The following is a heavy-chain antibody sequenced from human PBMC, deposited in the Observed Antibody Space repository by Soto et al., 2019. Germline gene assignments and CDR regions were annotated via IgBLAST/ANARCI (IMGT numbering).Heavy chain of an antibody. CDR1: GYTFTSYG. Sequence: GASVKVSCKASGYTFTSYGISWVRQAPGQGLEWMGWISAYNGNTNCAQKLQGRVTMTTDTSTSTAYMELRSLRSDDTAVYYCARPARNLLDSGGFYYYYGMDVWGQGATVTVSS. D-gene: IGHD2-15*01. CDR2: ISAYNGNT. J-gene: IGHJ6*02. V-gene: IGHV1-18*01. CDR3: ARPARNLLDSGGFYYYYGMDV.